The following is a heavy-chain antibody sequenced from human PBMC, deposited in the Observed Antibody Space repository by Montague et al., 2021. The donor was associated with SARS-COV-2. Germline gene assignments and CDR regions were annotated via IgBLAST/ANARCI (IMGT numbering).Heavy chain of an antibody. CDR3: ARESGSPTYYFYYGVDV. D-gene: IGHD1-26*01. CDR1: GGSISSGNYY. V-gene: IGHV4-61*09. CDR2: IYTSGRT. Sequence: TLSLTCTVSGGSISSGNYYWSWIRQPAGKGLEWIGHIYTSGRTNYNPSLKSRVTISVHTSNNQFSLKLSSVSAADTAVYYCARESGSPTYYFYYGVDVWGQGTTVTVSS. J-gene: IGHJ6*02.